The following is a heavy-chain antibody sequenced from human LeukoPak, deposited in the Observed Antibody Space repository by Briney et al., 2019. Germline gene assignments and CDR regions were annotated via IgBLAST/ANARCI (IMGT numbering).Heavy chain of an antibody. V-gene: IGHV1-2*02. CDR2: INCHTGGT. CDR1: GYTFTAYY. J-gene: IGHJ4*02. CDR3: ARDLSGAPYIGYDY. Sequence: SGKVSCNASGYTFTAYYMHWVRQAPGQGLEWMGWINCHTGGTNYAQRFHGRVTMTRDTSISTAYMELSRLTSDDTAMYYCARDLSGAPYIGYDYWGQGTLVTLS. D-gene: IGHD5-12*01.